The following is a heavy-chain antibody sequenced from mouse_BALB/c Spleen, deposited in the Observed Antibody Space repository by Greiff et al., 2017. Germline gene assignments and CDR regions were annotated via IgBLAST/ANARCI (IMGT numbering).Heavy chain of an antibody. CDR1: GFTFSSYA. CDR2: ISSGGSYT. V-gene: IGHV5-9-1*01. J-gene: IGHJ3*01. CDR3: AGGGADEAPSWFAY. Sequence: EVMLVESGAGLVKPGGSLKLSCAASGFTFSSYAMSWVRQTPEKRLEWVATISSGGSYTYYTDSVKGRFTISRDNAKNNLYLQMSRLKSEDTAMYSGAGGGADEAPSWFAYWGQGTLVTVSA.